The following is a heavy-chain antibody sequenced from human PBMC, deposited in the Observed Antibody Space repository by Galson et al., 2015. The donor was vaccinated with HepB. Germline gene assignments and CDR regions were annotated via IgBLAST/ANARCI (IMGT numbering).Heavy chain of an antibody. V-gene: IGHV3-30*18. J-gene: IGHJ6*02. CDR2: ISYDGSNK. CDR3: AKETGKWSGYYMTYYFGMDV. Sequence: SLRLSCAASGFTFDNYGIHWVRQAPGKGLEWVAGISYDGSNKYYGDSVRGRFTISRDTSKNTVKLQMNSLGAEDTAVYFCAKETGKWSGYYMTYYFGMDVWGQGTTVTVSS. D-gene: IGHD3-3*01. CDR1: GFTFDNYG.